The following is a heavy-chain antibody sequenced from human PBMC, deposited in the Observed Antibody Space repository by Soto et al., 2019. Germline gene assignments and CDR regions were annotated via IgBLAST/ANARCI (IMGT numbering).Heavy chain of an antibody. Sequence: QVQLVQSGAEVKKPGSSVKVSCKVSGGTFRKFAVSWVRQAPGQGLEWMGGVVPMFRTPNYAQKFQGSVTITADEATSTAYMELRSLRSEDTAVYYCATGATGDFGDFDLWGRGTLVPVSS. J-gene: IGHJ2*01. V-gene: IGHV1-69*01. CDR1: GGTFRKFA. CDR3: ATGATGDFGDFDL. CDR2: VVPMFRTP. D-gene: IGHD7-27*01.